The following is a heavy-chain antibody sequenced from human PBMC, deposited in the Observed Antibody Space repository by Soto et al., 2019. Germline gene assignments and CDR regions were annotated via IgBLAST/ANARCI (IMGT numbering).Heavy chain of an antibody. Sequence: KPSETLSLTCTVSGGSISSYYWSWIRQPPGKGLEWIGYIYYSGSTNYNPSLKSRVTISVDTSKNQFSLKLSSVTAADTAVYYCARARWFGEFDYWGQGTLVTVSS. J-gene: IGHJ4*02. D-gene: IGHD3-10*01. V-gene: IGHV4-59*01. CDR3: ARARWFGEFDY. CDR1: GGSISSYY. CDR2: IYYSGST.